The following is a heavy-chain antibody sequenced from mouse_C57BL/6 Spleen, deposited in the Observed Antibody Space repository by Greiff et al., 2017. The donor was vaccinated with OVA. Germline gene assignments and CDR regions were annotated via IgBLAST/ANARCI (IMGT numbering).Heavy chain of an antibody. J-gene: IGHJ2*01. CDR3: ARREHYGSSDY. CDR2: IYPGDGDT. D-gene: IGHD1-1*01. CDR1: GYAFSSYW. V-gene: IGHV1-80*01. Sequence: VHLVESGAELVKPGASVKISCKASGYAFSSYWMNWVKQRPGKGLEWIGQIYPGDGDTNYNGKFKGKATLTADKSSSTAYMQLSSLTSEDSAVYFCARREHYGSSDYWGQGTTLTVSS.